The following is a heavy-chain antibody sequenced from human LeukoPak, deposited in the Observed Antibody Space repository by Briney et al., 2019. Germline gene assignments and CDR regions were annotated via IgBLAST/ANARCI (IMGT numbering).Heavy chain of an antibody. CDR2: INWNGGST. CDR3: ARAPSGSSDDAFDI. V-gene: IGHV3-20*01. J-gene: IGHJ3*02. CDR1: GITFSTYW. D-gene: IGHD1-26*01. Sequence: GGSLRLSCAASGITFSTYWMSWVRQAPGKGLEWVSGINWNGGSTGYADSVKGRFTISRDNAKNSLYLQMNSLRAEDTALYHCARAPSGSSDDAFDIWGQGTMVTVSS.